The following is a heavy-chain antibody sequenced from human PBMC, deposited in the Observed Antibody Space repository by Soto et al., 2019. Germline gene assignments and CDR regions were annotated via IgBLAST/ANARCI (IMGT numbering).Heavy chain of an antibody. Sequence: SLRLSCAASGFTFSTYVMTWVRQAPWKGLEWVSSISANGGNTYYADSVKGRFTISRENSKNILYLQMNNLRAEDTALYYCAKDPALVRFLEWTARDYLDYWGQGTPVTVSS. V-gene: IGHV3-23*01. CDR2: ISANGGNT. J-gene: IGHJ4*02. D-gene: IGHD3-3*01. CDR1: GFTFSTYV. CDR3: AKDPALVRFLEWTARDYLDY.